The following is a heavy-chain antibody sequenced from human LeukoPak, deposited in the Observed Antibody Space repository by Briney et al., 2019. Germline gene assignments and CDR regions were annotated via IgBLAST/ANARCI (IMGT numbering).Heavy chain of an antibody. Sequence: PGGSLRLSCAASGFTVSNNYLSWVRQARGKGLEWVSFIYDVGTTVYADSVKGRFTISRDNSKNSLYLQMNSLRAEDTAVYYCARSRLRENAFDIWGQGTMVTVSS. CDR3: ARSRLRENAFDI. V-gene: IGHV3-53*01. D-gene: IGHD3-22*01. J-gene: IGHJ3*02. CDR1: GFTVSNNY. CDR2: IYDVGTT.